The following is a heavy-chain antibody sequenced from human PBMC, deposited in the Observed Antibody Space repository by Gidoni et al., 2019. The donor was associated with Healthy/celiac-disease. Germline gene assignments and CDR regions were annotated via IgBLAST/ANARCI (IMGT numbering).Heavy chain of an antibody. D-gene: IGHD5-12*01. V-gene: IGHV1-69*02. CDR3: ARREGGLRSWFDP. CDR2: IIPILGIA. J-gene: IGHJ5*02. CDR1: GGPFSSYT. Sequence: QVKLVQSGAEAKKPGSSVKVSCKASGGPFSSYTISWVRQDPGLGLEWLGRIIPILGIANYEQRFQGRVTITADKSTSTAYMELSSLRSEDTAVYYCARREGGLRSWFDPWGQGTLVTVSS.